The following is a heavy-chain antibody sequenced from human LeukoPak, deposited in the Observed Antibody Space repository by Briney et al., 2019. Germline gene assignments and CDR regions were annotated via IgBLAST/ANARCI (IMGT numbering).Heavy chain of an antibody. CDR1: GFTFSSYG. CDR2: ISYDGSNK. Sequence: PGGSLRFSCAASGFTFSSYGMHWVRQAPGKGLEWVAVISYDGSNKYYADSVKGRFTISRGNSKNTLYLQMNSLRAEDTAVYYCARDQGSRIVAKDYWGQGTLVTVSS. V-gene: IGHV3-30*03. CDR3: ARDQGSRIVAKDY. J-gene: IGHJ4*02. D-gene: IGHD5-12*01.